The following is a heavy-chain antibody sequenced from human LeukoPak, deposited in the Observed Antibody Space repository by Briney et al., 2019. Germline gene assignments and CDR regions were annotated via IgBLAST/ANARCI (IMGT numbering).Heavy chain of an antibody. CDR3: ARGGFDYYGSGRAFDF. CDR2: ISNDNGIT. V-gene: IGHV1-18*01. Sequence: ASVKVSCKASGYSFTGYGINWVRQAPGQGLEWMGWISNDNGITNYAQQFQGRVTMDTETCTSTAYMELRSLRSDDTAVYYCARGGFDYYGSGRAFDFWGQGTLVTVSS. D-gene: IGHD3-10*01. J-gene: IGHJ4*02. CDR1: GYSFTGYG.